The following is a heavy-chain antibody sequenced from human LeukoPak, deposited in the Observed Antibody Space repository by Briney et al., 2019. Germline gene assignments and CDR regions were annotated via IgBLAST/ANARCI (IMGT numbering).Heavy chain of an antibody. CDR2: IHYSWST. Sequence: SETLSLTCTVSGGFNSSYYWSWMRQPPGKGLEWIGYIHYSWSTNYNPSLNSRVTISADTSKNQFSLKLSSVTAADTAVYYCARGDIVVVPAAIGFDYWGQGTLVTVSS. CDR3: ARGDIVVVPAAIGFDY. CDR1: GGFNSSYY. V-gene: IGHV4-59*01. J-gene: IGHJ4*02. D-gene: IGHD2-2*01.